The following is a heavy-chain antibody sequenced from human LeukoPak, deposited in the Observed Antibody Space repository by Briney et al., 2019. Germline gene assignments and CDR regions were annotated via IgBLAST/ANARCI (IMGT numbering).Heavy chain of an antibody. CDR2: ISSSSSYI. CDR3: ARDQTPQYYDNSGPPLGWFDP. J-gene: IGHJ5*02. CDR1: GFTFSSYS. Sequence: GGSLRLSCAASGFTFSSYSMNWVRQAPGKGLEWVSSISSSSSYIYYADSVKGRFTISRDNAKNSLYLQMNSLRAEDTAVYYCARDQTPQYYDNSGPPLGWFDPWGQGTLVTVSS. D-gene: IGHD3-22*01. V-gene: IGHV3-21*01.